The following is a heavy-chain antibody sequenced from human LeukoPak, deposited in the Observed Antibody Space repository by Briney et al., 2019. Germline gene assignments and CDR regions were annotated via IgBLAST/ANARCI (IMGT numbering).Heavy chain of an antibody. CDR2: IYYSGST. CDR3: AASPYGRVDFQH. V-gene: IGHV4-31*03. D-gene: IGHD4-17*01. Sequence: SQTLSLTCTVSGGSISSGGYYWSWIRQHPGKGLEWIGYIYYSGSTYYNPSLKSRVTISVDTSKNQFSLKLSSVTAADTAVYYCAASPYGRVDFQHWGQGTLVTVSS. J-gene: IGHJ1*01. CDR1: GGSISSGGYY.